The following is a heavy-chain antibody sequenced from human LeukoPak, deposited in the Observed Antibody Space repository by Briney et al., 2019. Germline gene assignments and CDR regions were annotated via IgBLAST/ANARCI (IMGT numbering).Heavy chain of an antibody. CDR1: GGSISSGDYY. CDR3: ARDVTTGADY. V-gene: IGHV4-30-4*01. Sequence: SETLSLTCTVSGGSISSGDYYWSWIRQPPGKGLEWIGYIYYSGSTYYNPSLKSRVTISVDTSKNQFSLKLSSVTAADTAVYYCARDVTTGADYWAREPWSPSPQ. D-gene: IGHD1-14*01. J-gene: IGHJ4*02. CDR2: IYYSGST.